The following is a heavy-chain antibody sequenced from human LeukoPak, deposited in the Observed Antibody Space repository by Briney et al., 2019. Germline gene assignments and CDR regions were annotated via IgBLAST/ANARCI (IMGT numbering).Heavy chain of an antibody. CDR2: IYYSGST. Sequence: SEALSVTCTDTGGSISSYYWSWIRQPPGKGLEGIGYIYYSGSTNYNPSLKSRVTISVDTSKNQFSLKLSSVTAADTAGYYCARAEGSYYYSRGFDYWGQGTLVTVSS. J-gene: IGHJ4*02. D-gene: IGHD3-22*01. V-gene: IGHV4-59*01. CDR1: GGSISSYY. CDR3: ARAEGSYYYSRGFDY.